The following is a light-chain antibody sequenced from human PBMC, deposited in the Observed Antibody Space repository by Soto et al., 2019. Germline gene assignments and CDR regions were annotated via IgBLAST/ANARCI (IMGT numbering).Light chain of an antibody. V-gene: IGKV1-5*03. CDR2: KAS. CDR1: QGVNNW. Sequence: DIQRTQSPPTLSASVGDRVTITCRASQGVNNWLAWHQQKPGKAPKVLIYKASSLESGVPSRFSGSGSGTEFTLTISSLQPDDVATYYCQHHNSFPFTFGGGTKVEIK. J-gene: IGKJ4*01. CDR3: QHHNSFPFT.